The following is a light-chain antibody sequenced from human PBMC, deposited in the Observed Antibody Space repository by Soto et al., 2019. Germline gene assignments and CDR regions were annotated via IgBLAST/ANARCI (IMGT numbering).Light chain of an antibody. CDR1: QTIQNY. V-gene: IGKV3-11*01. CDR2: DAS. CDR3: QQRRDWPIT. J-gene: IGKJ3*01. Sequence: EIVLTQSPATLSLSPGERATLSCRASQTIQNYLAWYQQKPGQPPRLLIYDASNRATGIPARFTGSGSGTDFTLTISSLDPEDFAVYYCQQRRDWPITFGRGTKVDIK.